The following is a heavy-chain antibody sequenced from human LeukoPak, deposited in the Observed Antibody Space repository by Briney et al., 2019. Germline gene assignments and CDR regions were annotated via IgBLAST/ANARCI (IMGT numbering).Heavy chain of an antibody. V-gene: IGHV4-34*01. CDR3: ASNGPTVTTGIVY. CDR2: INHSGST. CDR1: GGSFSGYY. Sequence: SETLSLTCAVYGGSFSGYYWSWIRQPPGKGLEWIGEINHSGSTNYNPSLRSRVTISVDTSKNQFSLKLSSVTAADTAVYYCASNGPTVTTGIVYWGQGTLVTVSS. D-gene: IGHD4-17*01. J-gene: IGHJ4*02.